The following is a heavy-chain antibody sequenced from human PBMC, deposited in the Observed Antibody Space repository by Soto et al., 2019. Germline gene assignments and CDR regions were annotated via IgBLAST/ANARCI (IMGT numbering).Heavy chain of an antibody. CDR1: GFTFSSYA. CDR2: ISGSGGST. J-gene: IGHJ4*02. Sequence: PGGSLRLSCAASGFTFSSYAMSWVRQAPGKGLEWVSAISGSGGSTYYADSVKGRFTISRDNSKNTLYLQMNSLRAEDTAVYYCAKDRPGGFRLTGSYYFDYWGQGTLVTVSS. D-gene: IGHD3-9*01. V-gene: IGHV3-23*01. CDR3: AKDRPGGFRLTGSYYFDY.